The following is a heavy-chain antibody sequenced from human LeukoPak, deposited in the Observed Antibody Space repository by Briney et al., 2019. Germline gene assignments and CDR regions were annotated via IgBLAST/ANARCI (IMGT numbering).Heavy chain of an antibody. V-gene: IGHV4-34*01. CDR1: GGSFSGYY. D-gene: IGHD3-22*01. Sequence: SETLSLTCAVYGGSFSGYYWSWIRQPPGKGLEWIGEINHSGSTDYNPSLKSRVTISVDTSKNQFSLKLSSVTAADTAVYYCARTRIGRFDPWGQGTLVTVSS. CDR2: INHSGST. J-gene: IGHJ5*02. CDR3: ARTRIGRFDP.